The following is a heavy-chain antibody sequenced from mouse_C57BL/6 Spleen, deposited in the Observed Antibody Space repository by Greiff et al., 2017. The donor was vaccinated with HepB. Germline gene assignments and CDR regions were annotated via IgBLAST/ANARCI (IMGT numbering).Heavy chain of an antibody. V-gene: IGHV1-80*01. D-gene: IGHD2-5*01. CDR1: GYAFSSYW. CDR3: ARGGSNSLDY. Sequence: VMLVESGAELVKPGASVKISCKASGYAFSSYWMNWVKQRPGKGLEWIGQIYPGDGDTNYNGKFKGKATLTADKSSSTAYMQLSSLTSEDSAVYFCARGGSNSLDYWGQGTTLTVSS. CDR2: IYPGDGDT. J-gene: IGHJ2*01.